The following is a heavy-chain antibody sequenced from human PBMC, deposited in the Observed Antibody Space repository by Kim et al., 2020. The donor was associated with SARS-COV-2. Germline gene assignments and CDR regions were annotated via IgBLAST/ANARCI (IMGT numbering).Heavy chain of an antibody. Sequence: GGSLRLSCAASGFTFSSYAMSWVRQAPGKGLEWVSAISGSGGSTYYADSVKGRFTISRDNSKNTLYLQMNSLRAEDTAVYYCAFSSGSYYKFDYWGQGTLVTVSS. D-gene: IGHD3-10*01. CDR3: AFSSGSYYKFDY. V-gene: IGHV3-23*01. CDR1: GFTFSSYA. J-gene: IGHJ4*02. CDR2: ISGSGGST.